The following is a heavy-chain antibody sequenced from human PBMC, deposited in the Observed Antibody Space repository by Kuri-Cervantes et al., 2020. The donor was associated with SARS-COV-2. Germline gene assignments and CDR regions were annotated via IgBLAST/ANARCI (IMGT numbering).Heavy chain of an antibody. Sequence: SVKVSCKASGGTFSSYAISWVRQAPGQGLEWMGGIIPIFGTANYAQKFQGRVTMTRDTSTSTVYMELSSLRSEDTAVYYCARDTAIGHYDILTGYYNANYYYYMDVWGKGTTVTVSS. CDR3: ARDTAIGHYDILTGYYNANYYYYMDV. CDR2: IIPIFGTA. CDR1: GGTFSSYA. J-gene: IGHJ6*03. D-gene: IGHD3-9*01. V-gene: IGHV1-69*05.